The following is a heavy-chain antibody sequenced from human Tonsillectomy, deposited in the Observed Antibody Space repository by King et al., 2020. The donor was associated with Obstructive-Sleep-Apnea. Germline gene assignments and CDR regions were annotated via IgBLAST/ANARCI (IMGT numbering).Heavy chain of an antibody. J-gene: IGHJ4*02. CDR2: IRSKAYGGTT. V-gene: IGHV3-49*03. CDR1: GFTFGDYA. CDR3: TSGVIVVVPAAFIPYY. Sequence: VQLVESGGGLVQPGRSLRLSCTVSGFTFGDYAMSWFRQAPGKGLEWVGFIRSKAYGGTTEYAASVKGRFTISRDDSISIAFLQMNSLKTEDTAVYYCTSGVIVVVPAAFIPYYWGQGTLVTVSS. D-gene: IGHD2-2*01.